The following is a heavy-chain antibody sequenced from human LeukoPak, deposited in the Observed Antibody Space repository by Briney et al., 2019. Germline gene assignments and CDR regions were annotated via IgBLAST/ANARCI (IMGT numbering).Heavy chain of an antibody. J-gene: IGHJ4*02. CDR2: ISGSGGST. CDR3: ARDEGGLAPFDY. D-gene: IGHD6-19*01. CDR1: GFTFSSYA. Sequence: GGSLRLSCAASGFTFSSYAMSWVRQAPGKGLEWVSAISGSGGSTYYADSVKGRFTISRDNAKNSLYLQMNSLRAEDTAVYYCARDEGGLAPFDYWGQGTLVTVSS. V-gene: IGHV3-23*01.